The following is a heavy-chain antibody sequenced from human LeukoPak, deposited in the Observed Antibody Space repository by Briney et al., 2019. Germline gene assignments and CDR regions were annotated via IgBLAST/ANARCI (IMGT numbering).Heavy chain of an antibody. D-gene: IGHD3-22*01. CDR2: ISSSSSYI. CDR1: GFTFSSYS. CDR3: ARDGDYYDSSGRFDY. J-gene: IGHJ4*02. Sequence: GGSLRLSCAASGFTFSSYSINWVRQAPGKGLEWVSSISSSSSYIYYADSVKGRFTISRDNAKNSLYLQMNSLRAEDTAVYYCARDGDYYDSSGRFDYWGQGTLVTVSS. V-gene: IGHV3-21*01.